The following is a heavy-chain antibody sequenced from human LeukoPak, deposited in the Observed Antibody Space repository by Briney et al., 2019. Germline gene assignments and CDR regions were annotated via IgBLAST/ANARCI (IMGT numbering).Heavy chain of an antibody. V-gene: IGHV3-64*01. CDR1: GFNFSNYA. Sequence: GGSLRLSCAASGFNFSNYAMHWVRQAPGKGLEHVSAITGDGRSTYYANSVKGRFTIYRDNSKNTVYLQMGSLRAEAMGLYYCARVPHSTPDLYFDYCGQGTLVTVSS. CDR2: ITGDGRST. CDR3: ARVPHSTPDLYFDY. D-gene: IGHD2-2*01. J-gene: IGHJ4*02.